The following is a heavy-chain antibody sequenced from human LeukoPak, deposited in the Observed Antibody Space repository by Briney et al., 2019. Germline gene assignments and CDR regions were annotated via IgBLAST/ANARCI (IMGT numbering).Heavy chain of an antibody. V-gene: IGHV3-66*01. CDR2: IYSGGST. CDR1: GFTFSSYA. CDR3: ATLTGYSSSWDNWYFDL. Sequence: GGSLRLSCAASGFTFSSYAMSWVRQAPGKGLEWVSVIYSGGSTYYADSVKGRFTISRDNSKNTLYLQMNSLRAEDTAVYYCATLTGYSSSWDNWYFDLWGRGTLVTVSS. D-gene: IGHD6-13*01. J-gene: IGHJ2*01.